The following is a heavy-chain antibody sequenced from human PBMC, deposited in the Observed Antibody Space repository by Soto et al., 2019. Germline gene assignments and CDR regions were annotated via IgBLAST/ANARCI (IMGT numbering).Heavy chain of an antibody. CDR3: AHRRVRTLRGGFDY. Sequence: QITLKESGPSLVKPTQTVTLTCTFSGFSLSTSGVGAGWIRQPPGKALEWLALIYWDDDKRYNPSLNGRLTVTKATSENQMVLTMTTVDPVDTATYFCAHRRVRTLRGGFDYWGQGTLVTFSS. CDR1: GFSLSTSGVG. D-gene: IGHD2-15*01. CDR2: IYWDDDK. V-gene: IGHV2-5*02. J-gene: IGHJ4*02.